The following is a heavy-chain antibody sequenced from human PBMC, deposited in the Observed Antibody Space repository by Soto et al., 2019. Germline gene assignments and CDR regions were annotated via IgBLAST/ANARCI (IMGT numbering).Heavy chain of an antibody. Sequence: QVQLQESGPRLVKPSQTLSLTCTVSGGSISSGGYYWSWIRQHPGKGLEWIGYIYYSGRTYYNPSLKSRLTISLDMSKNQFSLKLSSVTAADTAVYYCACPGNNYGNQDAFDIWGQGTMVTVSS. V-gene: IGHV4-31*03. CDR1: GGSISSGGYY. D-gene: IGHD5-18*01. CDR2: IYYSGRT. J-gene: IGHJ3*02. CDR3: ACPGNNYGNQDAFDI.